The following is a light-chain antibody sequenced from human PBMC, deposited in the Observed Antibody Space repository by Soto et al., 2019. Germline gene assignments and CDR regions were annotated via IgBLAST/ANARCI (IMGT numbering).Light chain of an antibody. J-gene: IGLJ2*01. CDR2: GNS. V-gene: IGLV1-40*01. CDR1: SSNIVAGYD. Sequence: QLVLTQPPSVSGAPGQRVTISCTGSSSNIVAGYDVHWYQQLPGTAPKLLIYGNSNRPSGVPDRFSGSKSGTSASLAITGLQAEDEADYYCQSYDSSLSGVVFGGGTKVTVL. CDR3: QSYDSSLSGVV.